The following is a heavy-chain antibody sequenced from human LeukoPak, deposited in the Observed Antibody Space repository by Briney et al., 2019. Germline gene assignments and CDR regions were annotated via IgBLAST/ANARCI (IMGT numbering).Heavy chain of an antibody. CDR2: ISGSGGST. CDR3: AKDRITMVRGAPEYYFDY. CDR1: GFTFSSYA. V-gene: IGHV3-23*01. J-gene: IGHJ4*02. D-gene: IGHD3-10*01. Sequence: AGGSLRLSCAASGFTFSSYAMSWVRQAPGKGLEWVSAISGSGGSTYYADSVKGRFTISRDNSKNMLYLQMNSLRAEDTAVYYCAKDRITMVRGAPEYYFDYWGQGTLVTVSS.